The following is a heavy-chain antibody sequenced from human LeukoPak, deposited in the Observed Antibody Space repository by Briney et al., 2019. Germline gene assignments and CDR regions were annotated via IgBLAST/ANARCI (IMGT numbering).Heavy chain of an antibody. Sequence: SETLSLTCTVSGGSISSYYWSWIRQPPGKGLEWIGYIYYSGSTNYNPSLKSRVTVSVDTSKNQFSLKLSSVTAADTAVYYCASSSGYYFRTDAFDIWGQGTMVTVSS. J-gene: IGHJ3*02. D-gene: IGHD3-22*01. V-gene: IGHV4-59*01. CDR2: IYYSGST. CDR1: GGSISSYY. CDR3: ASSSGYYFRTDAFDI.